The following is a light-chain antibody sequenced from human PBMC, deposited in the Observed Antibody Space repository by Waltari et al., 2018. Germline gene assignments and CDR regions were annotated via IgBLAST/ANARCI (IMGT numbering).Light chain of an antibody. J-gene: IGLJ3*02. V-gene: IGLV2-14*01. CDR2: GVT. CDR3: SSYTRSDTLV. Sequence: QSALTQPASVSGSPGQSITISCTGTSNAVGGYAYVSWFQQHPDKAPKLMIYGVTNRPSGVSNRFFGSKSGNTASLTISGLQAEDEADYYCSSYTRSDTLVFGGGTRLTVL. CDR1: SNAVGGYAY.